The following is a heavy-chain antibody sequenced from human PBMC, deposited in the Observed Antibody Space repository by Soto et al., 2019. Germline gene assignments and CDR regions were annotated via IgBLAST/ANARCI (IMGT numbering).Heavy chain of an antibody. CDR3: ARDRGSGWYRFDY. CDR1: GFTFSSYS. CDR2: ISSSSSYI. D-gene: IGHD6-19*01. Sequence: PVGSLRLSCAASGFTFSSYSMNWVRQAPGKGLEWVSSISSSSSYIYYADSVKGRFTISRDNAKNSLYLQMNSLRAEDTAVYYCARDRGSGWYRFDYWGQGTLVTVSS. J-gene: IGHJ4*02. V-gene: IGHV3-21*01.